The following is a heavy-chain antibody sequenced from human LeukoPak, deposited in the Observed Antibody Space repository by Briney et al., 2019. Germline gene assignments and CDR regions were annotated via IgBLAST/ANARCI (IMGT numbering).Heavy chain of an antibody. Sequence: GGSLRLSCAASGFTFSSYGMHWVRQAPGKGLEWVAVISYDGSNKYYADSVKGRFTISRDNSKNTLYLQMNSLRAEDTAVYYCAKDRAYVMGYWGQGTLVTVSS. CDR1: GFTFSSYG. D-gene: IGHD2-8*01. V-gene: IGHV3-30*18. CDR2: ISYDGSNK. J-gene: IGHJ4*02. CDR3: AKDRAYVMGY.